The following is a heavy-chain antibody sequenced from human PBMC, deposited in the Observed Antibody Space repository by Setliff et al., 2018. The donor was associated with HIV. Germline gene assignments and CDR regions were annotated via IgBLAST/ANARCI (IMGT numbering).Heavy chain of an antibody. D-gene: IGHD3-10*01. CDR2: SIPIDGTP. CDR1: GGSFPSFA. CDR3: ARNDASGSYYRLDY. Sequence: SVKVSCKASGGSFPSFAISWVRQAPGQGLGWMGGSIPIDGTPNCEQKFQGRITISTDASTSTAYMELNSLRSEETAVYYCARNDASGSYYRLDYWGQGTLVTVSS. J-gene: IGHJ4*02. V-gene: IGHV1-69*05.